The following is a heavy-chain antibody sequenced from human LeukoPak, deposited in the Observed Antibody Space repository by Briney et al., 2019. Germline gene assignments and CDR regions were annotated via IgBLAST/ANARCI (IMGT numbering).Heavy chain of an antibody. V-gene: IGHV4-59*01. CDR1: GGSISSYY. D-gene: IGHD3-10*01. CDR2: IYYSGST. CDR3: ASNRDGLSSGSYIVY. Sequence: SETLSLTCTVSGGSISSYYWSWIRQPPGKGLEWIGYIYYSGSTNYNPSLKSRVTISVDTSKNQFSLKLSSVTAADTAVYYCASNRDGLSSGSYIVYWGQGTLVTVSS. J-gene: IGHJ4*02.